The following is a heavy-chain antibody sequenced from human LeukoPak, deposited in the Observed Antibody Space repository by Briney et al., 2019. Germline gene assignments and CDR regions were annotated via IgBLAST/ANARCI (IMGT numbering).Heavy chain of an antibody. V-gene: IGHV4-34*01. CDR3: AGEAPADPTDY. CDR2: INHSGST. CDR1: GGSFSGYY. D-gene: IGHD2-2*01. Sequence: PSETLSLTCAVYGGSFSGYYWSWIRQPPGKGLEWIGEINHSGSTNYNPSLKSRVTISVDTSKNQFSLKLSSVTAADTAVYYCAGEAPADPTDYWGQGTLVTVSS. J-gene: IGHJ4*02.